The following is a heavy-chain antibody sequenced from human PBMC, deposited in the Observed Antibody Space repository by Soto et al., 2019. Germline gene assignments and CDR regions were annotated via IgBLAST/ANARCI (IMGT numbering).Heavy chain of an antibody. CDR1: GGSMRRSSYY. D-gene: IGHD3-22*01. CDR3: TYSYLLDTSGYHDV. Sequence: SETLSLTCTVSGGSMRRSSYYWGWIRQTPGTGLEWIASISYSGMPYYRHSLKGRVAISLDRSQNQFSLRLHSMTAADTALYCATYSYLLDTSGYHDVWGQGLQVTVSS. CDR2: ISYSGMP. J-gene: IGHJ4*02. V-gene: IGHV4-39*01.